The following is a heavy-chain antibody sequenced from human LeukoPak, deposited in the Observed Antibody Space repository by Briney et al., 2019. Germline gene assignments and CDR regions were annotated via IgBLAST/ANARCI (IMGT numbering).Heavy chain of an antibody. CDR3: ARHEYSGSYYGLSWFDP. CDR1: GGSISSSGYY. J-gene: IGHJ5*02. Sequence: KPSETLSLTCTVSGGSISSSGYYWGWIRQPPGKGLEWIASIYYSGSTYYNPSLKSRVTISVDTSKNLLSLKLSSLTAADTAVYYCARHEYSGSYYGLSWFDPWGQGTLVTVSS. D-gene: IGHD1-26*01. CDR2: IYYSGST. V-gene: IGHV4-39*01.